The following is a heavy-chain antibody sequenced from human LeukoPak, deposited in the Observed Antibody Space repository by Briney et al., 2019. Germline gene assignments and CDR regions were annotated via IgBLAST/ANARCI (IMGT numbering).Heavy chain of an antibody. CDR2: ISAYNGNT. Sequence: ASVKVSCKASGYTFTSYGISWVRQAPGQGLEWMGWISAYNGNTNYAQKLQGRVTMTTDTSTSTAYMELRSLRSDDTAVYYCARDGDGAAPRKRYFDWLSNYYYYMDVWGKGTTVTISS. CDR1: GYTFTSYG. CDR3: ARDGDGAAPRKRYFDWLSNYYYYMDV. J-gene: IGHJ6*03. V-gene: IGHV1-18*01. D-gene: IGHD3-9*01.